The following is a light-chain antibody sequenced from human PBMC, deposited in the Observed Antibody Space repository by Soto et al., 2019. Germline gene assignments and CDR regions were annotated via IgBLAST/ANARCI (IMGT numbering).Light chain of an antibody. CDR3: QQYHSSPRT. V-gene: IGKV2D-29*02. Sequence: DVVLTQSPLSLSVPPGQLAYVSGRFSQNLLHIAGQTHLFWYLQKPGQSPQLLIYEVSNRFSGVPDRFSGSGSGTDFTLTISRLEPEDFAVYYCQQYHSSPRTFGQGTKVDI. J-gene: IGKJ1*01. CDR1: QNLLHIAGQTH. CDR2: EVS.